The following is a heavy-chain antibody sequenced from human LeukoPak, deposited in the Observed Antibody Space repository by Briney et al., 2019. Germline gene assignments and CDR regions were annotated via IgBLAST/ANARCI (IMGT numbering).Heavy chain of an antibody. Sequence: GGSLRLSCAASGFTFSSYSMNWVRQAPGKGLEWVSSITSSSSYIYYADSVKGRFTISRDNAKNSLYLQMNSLRAEDTAVYYCARDWDYGGNPDYWGQGTLVTVSS. J-gene: IGHJ4*02. CDR2: ITSSSSYI. D-gene: IGHD4-23*01. CDR3: ARDWDYGGNPDY. V-gene: IGHV3-21*01. CDR1: GFTFSSYS.